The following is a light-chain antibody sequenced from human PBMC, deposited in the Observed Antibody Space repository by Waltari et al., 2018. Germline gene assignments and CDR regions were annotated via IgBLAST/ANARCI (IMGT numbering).Light chain of an antibody. V-gene: IGLV2-23*01. CDR1: SSDVGTYNL. J-gene: IGLJ2*01. Sequence: QSALAQPASVSGSPGQSITISCTGTSSDVGTYNLVSWYQQHPGRAPKVLIYEGSERPSGVSSRFSGSKSCNTASLTIAGLQAEDEADYYCCSYAGSSTVVFGGGTRLTVL. CDR3: CSYAGSSTVV. CDR2: EGS.